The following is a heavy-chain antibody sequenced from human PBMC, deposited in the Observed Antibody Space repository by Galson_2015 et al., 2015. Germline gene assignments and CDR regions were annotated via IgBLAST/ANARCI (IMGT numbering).Heavy chain of an antibody. D-gene: IGHD2-15*01. J-gene: IGHJ4*02. CDR2: IYPGDSDT. V-gene: IGHV5-51*01. Sequence: SGAEVKKAGESLEISCKTSGYRFSNYWIAWVRQMPGKGLEWMGIIYPGDSDTGYSPSFQGQVTISADKSISTAYLQWSSLKASDTAMYYCARPPYCSGGSCYHYFDYWGQGTLVTVSS. CDR3: ARPPYCSGGSCYHYFDY. CDR1: GYRFSNYW.